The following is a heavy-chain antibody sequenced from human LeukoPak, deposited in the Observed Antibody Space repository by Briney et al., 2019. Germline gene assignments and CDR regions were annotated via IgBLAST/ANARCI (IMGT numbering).Heavy chain of an antibody. CDR1: GFTFSSYA. Sequence: GGSMRLSCAASGFTFSSYAMTWVRQAPGKGLEWVSAISSSGGSTYYADSVKGRFTISRDNSKNTLYLQMNSLRAEDTAVYYCATDILTGYRLLNWGQGTLVTVSS. CDR3: ATDILTGYRLLN. CDR2: ISSSGGST. D-gene: IGHD3-9*01. J-gene: IGHJ4*02. V-gene: IGHV3-23*01.